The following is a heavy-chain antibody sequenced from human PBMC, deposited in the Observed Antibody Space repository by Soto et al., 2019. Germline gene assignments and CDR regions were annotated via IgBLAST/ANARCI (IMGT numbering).Heavy chain of an antibody. D-gene: IGHD3-16*01. J-gene: IGHJ2*01. V-gene: IGHV3-21*06. CDR2: ISSSSSNI. CDR3: GGEGGGGGGGYFDL. CDR1: GFTFSSYS. Sequence: EVQLVESGGGLVKPGGSLRLSCAASGFTFSSYSMNWVRQAPGKGLEWVSSISSSSSNIYYADAVKGRFTMSRDNAKSLVYLKRNSWGAGDPAVYSWGGEGGGGGGGYFDLWGRGTLVTVSS.